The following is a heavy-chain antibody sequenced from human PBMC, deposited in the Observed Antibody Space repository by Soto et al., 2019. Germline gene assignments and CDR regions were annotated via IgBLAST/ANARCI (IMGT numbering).Heavy chain of an antibody. J-gene: IGHJ4*02. V-gene: IGHV5-51*01. CDR1: GYSFTNYW. Sequence: PGESLKISCKASGYSFTNYWIAWVRQMPGKGLQWMGIIYPGDSETRYSPSFQDQVTISADKSISTAYLQWSSLKASDTAMYYCANSWRSGYYYYFDNWGQGTLVTVSS. D-gene: IGHD3-22*01. CDR2: IYPGDSET. CDR3: ANSWRSGYYYYFDN.